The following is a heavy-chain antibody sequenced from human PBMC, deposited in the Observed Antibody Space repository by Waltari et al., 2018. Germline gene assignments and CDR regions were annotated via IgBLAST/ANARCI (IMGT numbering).Heavy chain of an antibody. Sequence: EVQLVESGGGLVQPGGSLRLSCSASGFIFSSHVMHWCRQAPGKGLEHVSGILSDGGSTYYADSVEGRFSISRDNSKNTVYLQMSSLRAEDTAMYYCAKGPQRYLEWLLPYDFWGQGTLVTVSS. CDR2: ILSDGGST. J-gene: IGHJ4*02. CDR3: AKGPQRYLEWLLPYDF. V-gene: IGHV3-64D*06. CDR1: GFIFSSHV. D-gene: IGHD3-3*01.